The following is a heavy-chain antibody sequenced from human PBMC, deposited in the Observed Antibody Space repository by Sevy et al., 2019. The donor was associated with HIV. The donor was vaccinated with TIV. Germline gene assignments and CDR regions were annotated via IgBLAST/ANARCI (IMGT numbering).Heavy chain of an antibody. J-gene: IGHJ4*02. V-gene: IGHV4-59*01. Sequence: SETLSLTCTVSGGSISSYYWSWIRQPPGKGLEWIGYIYYSGSTNYNPSLKSRVTISVDTSKNQFSLKLSSVTAADTAVYYCARGVWAAAGFHYFDYWGQGTLVTVSS. D-gene: IGHD6-13*01. CDR3: ARGVWAAAGFHYFDY. CDR1: GGSISSYY. CDR2: IYYSGST.